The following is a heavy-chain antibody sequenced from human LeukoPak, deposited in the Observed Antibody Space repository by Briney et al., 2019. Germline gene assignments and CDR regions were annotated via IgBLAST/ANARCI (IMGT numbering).Heavy chain of an antibody. Sequence: GGSLRHSCTASEFTFSNYVMSWVRPAPGKGLEGVPSLSGSATITYYAASVRGRFTISRDNSKNTLYLQMNSLRAEDTAVYYCAKDWYIAALISIDAFDIWGQGTMVTVSS. D-gene: IGHD1-1*01. CDR1: EFTFSNYV. CDR2: LSGSATIT. CDR3: AKDWYIAALISIDAFDI. J-gene: IGHJ3*02. V-gene: IGHV3-23*01.